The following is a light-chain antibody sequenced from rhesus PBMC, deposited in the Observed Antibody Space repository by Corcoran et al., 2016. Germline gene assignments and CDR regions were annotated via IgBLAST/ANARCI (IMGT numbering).Light chain of an antibody. CDR3: QQYNSLPWT. Sequence: DIQMTQSPSSMSASVGDRVTITCRASPGISSYLAWYQQKQGKAPKLLIYYATTLKSGVPSRFSGSGSGTEFTLTISSLQPEDFATYYCQQYNSLPWTFGQGTKVEIK. CDR1: PGISSY. J-gene: IGKJ1*01. V-gene: IGKV1-25*01. CDR2: YAT.